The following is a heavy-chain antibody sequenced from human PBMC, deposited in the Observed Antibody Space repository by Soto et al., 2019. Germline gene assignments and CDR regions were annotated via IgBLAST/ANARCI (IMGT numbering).Heavy chain of an antibody. D-gene: IGHD3-10*01. CDR3: ARDGREYSGSYYKPHYYYYGMDV. CDR2: INPNSGGT. V-gene: IGHV1-2*04. Sequence: ASVKVSCKASGYTFTGYYMHWVRQAPGQGLEWMGWINPNSGGTNYAQKFQGWVTMTRDTSISTAYMELSRLRSDDTAVYYCARDGREYSGSYYKPHYYYYGMDVWGQGTTVTVSS. J-gene: IGHJ6*02. CDR1: GYTFTGYY.